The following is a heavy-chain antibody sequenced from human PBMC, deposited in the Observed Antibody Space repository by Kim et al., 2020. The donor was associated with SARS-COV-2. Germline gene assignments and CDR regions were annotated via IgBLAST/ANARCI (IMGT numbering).Heavy chain of an antibody. CDR3: ARGPDLELKDPHFDY. V-gene: IGHV3-21*01. J-gene: IGHJ4*02. Sequence: DSVKGRFTISRDNAKNSLYLQMNSLRAEDTAVYYCARGPDLELKDPHFDYWGQGTLVTVSS. D-gene: IGHD1-26*01.